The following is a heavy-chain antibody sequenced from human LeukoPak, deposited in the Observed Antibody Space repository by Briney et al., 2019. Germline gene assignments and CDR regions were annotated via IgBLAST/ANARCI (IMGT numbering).Heavy chain of an antibody. D-gene: IGHD6-19*01. CDR2: ISSSSSYI. Sequence: GGSLRLSCAASGFTFSSYSMNWVRQAPGKGLEWVSSISSSSSYIYYADSVKGRFTISRDNAKNSLYLQMSSLRAEDTAVYYCARGIAVAGTGNYWGQGTLVTVSS. CDR1: GFTFSSYS. V-gene: IGHV3-21*01. J-gene: IGHJ4*02. CDR3: ARGIAVAGTGNY.